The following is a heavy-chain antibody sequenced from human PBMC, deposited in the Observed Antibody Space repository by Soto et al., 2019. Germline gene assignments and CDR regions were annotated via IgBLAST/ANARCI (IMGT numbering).Heavy chain of an antibody. CDR2: ISGRAGNT. Sequence: GSLRLSCAASGFTFASYTMTWVRQAPGKGLEWVSVISGRAGNTYYADSVEGRFTISRDNSKNTLYLYMSSLRAEDTALYYCAKDRYCSSTSCSSLNSWGQGTLVTVSS. CDR1: GFTFASYT. V-gene: IGHV3-23*01. J-gene: IGHJ5*02. D-gene: IGHD2-2*01. CDR3: AKDRYCSSTSCSSLNS.